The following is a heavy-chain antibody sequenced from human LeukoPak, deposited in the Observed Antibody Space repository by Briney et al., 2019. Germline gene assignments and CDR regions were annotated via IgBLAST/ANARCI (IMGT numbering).Heavy chain of an antibody. V-gene: IGHV4-59*01. CDR1: GGSISSYY. CDR2: IYYSGST. D-gene: IGHD3-22*01. J-gene: IGHJ6*02. Sequence: SETLSLTCTVSGGSISSYYWSWIRQPPGKGLEWIGYIYYSGSTNYNPSLKSRVTISVDTSRNQFSLKLSSVTAADTAVYYCARGPLDSSGYYYLPGYYYGMDVWGQGTTVTVSS. CDR3: ARGPLDSSGYYYLPGYYYGMDV.